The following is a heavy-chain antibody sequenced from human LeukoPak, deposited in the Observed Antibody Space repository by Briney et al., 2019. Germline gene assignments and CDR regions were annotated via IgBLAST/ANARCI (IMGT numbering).Heavy chain of an antibody. D-gene: IGHD1-1*01. Sequence: GESLKISCKGFGYSFTSYWIGWVRQMPGKGLEWMGIIYPGDSHTRYSPSFQGQVTISADKSISTAYLQWSSLKASDTAMYYCARHQLERRPDNWFDPWGQGTLVTVSS. CDR2: IYPGDSHT. CDR3: ARHQLERRPDNWFDP. J-gene: IGHJ5*02. V-gene: IGHV5-51*01. CDR1: GYSFTSYW.